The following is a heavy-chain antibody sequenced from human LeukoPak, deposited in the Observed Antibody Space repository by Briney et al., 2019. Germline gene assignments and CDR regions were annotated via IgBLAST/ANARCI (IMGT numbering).Heavy chain of an antibody. V-gene: IGHV1-2*02. CDR1: GYTFTGYY. CDR2: INPNSGGT. Sequence: ASVNVACKASGYTFTGYYMHWVRQAPGQGLEWMGWINPNSGGTNYAQRLQGRVTMTTDTSTSTAYMELRSLRSDDTALYYCARDGHDILTGYYKGAFDIWGQGTMVTVSS. J-gene: IGHJ3*02. D-gene: IGHD3-9*01. CDR3: ARDGHDILTGYYKGAFDI.